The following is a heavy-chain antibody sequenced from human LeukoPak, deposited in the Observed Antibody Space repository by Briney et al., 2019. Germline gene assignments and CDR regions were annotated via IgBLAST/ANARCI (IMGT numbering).Heavy chain of an antibody. CDR3: ARGYSGSYHISYFDY. D-gene: IGHD1-26*01. CDR1: GGTFSSYA. CDR2: IIPIFGTA. V-gene: IGHV1-69*13. Sequence: ASVNVSCKASGGTFSSYAISWVRQAPGQGLEWMGGIIPIFGTANYAQKFQGRVTITADESTSTAYMELSSLRSEDTAVYYCARGYSGSYHISYFDYWGQGTLVTVSS. J-gene: IGHJ4*02.